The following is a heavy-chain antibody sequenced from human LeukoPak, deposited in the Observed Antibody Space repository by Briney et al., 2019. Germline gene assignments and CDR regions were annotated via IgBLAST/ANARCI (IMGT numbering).Heavy chain of an antibody. CDR1: GGTIRNDGYY. D-gene: IGHD2-2*01. Sequence: LALTGPGSGGTIRNDGYYWRWIRQRPGKGLEWMVYIYYSGSTFYNPSLKSRVTMSVDTSKNQFSLKLSSVTAADTAVYYCARTDTSVSFDYWGQGTLVTVSS. CDR3: ARTDTSVSFDY. CDR2: IYYSGST. V-gene: IGHV4-31*03. J-gene: IGHJ4*02.